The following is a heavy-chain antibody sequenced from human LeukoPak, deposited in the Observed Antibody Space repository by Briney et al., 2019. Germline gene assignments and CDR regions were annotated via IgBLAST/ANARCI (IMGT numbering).Heavy chain of an antibody. CDR3: AQRSTATYYYYGMDV. CDR2: ISGSGGST. D-gene: IGHD2-21*02. J-gene: IGHJ6*02. CDR1: GFTFSSYA. Sequence: PGGPLRLSCAASGFTFSSYAMSWVRQAPGKGLEWVSAISGSGGSTYYADSVKSRFTISRDNSKNTLYLQMNSLRAEDTAVYYCAQRSTATYYYYGMDVWGQGTTVTVSS. V-gene: IGHV3-23*01.